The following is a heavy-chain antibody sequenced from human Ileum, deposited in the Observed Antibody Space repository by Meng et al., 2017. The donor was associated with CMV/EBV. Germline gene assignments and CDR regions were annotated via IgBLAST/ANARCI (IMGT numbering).Heavy chain of an antibody. V-gene: IGHV3-74*01. CDR2: IKGDGSRT. J-gene: IGHJ4*02. D-gene: IGHD1-26*01. CDR1: GLTFSTYS. CDR3: ARDKWELYFDY. Sequence: GGSLRLSCAASGLTFSTYSMHWVRQVPGKGLVWVSHIKGDGSRTNYADSVKGQFTISRDNAKNTLYLQMNSLRAEDTAVYYCARDKWELYFDYWGQGALVTVSS.